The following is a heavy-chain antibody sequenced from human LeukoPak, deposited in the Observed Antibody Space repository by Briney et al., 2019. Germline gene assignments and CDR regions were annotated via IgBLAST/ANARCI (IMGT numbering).Heavy chain of an antibody. CDR2: INWNGGNT. CDR1: GFTFDDYG. Sequence: GGSLRLSCAASGFTFDDYGLTWVRQAPGKGLEWVSGINWNGGNTGYADSVKGRFTISRDNAKNSLSLQMNSLRAEDTALYYCAREADRRRYYYYHLDVWGKGTTVTVSS. J-gene: IGHJ6*04. D-gene: IGHD3-16*02. V-gene: IGHV3-20*04. CDR3: AREADRRRYYYYHLDV.